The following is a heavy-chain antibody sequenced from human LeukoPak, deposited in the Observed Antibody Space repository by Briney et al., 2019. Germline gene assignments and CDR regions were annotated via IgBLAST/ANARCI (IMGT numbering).Heavy chain of an antibody. CDR1: GFTFSNYA. CDR2: ISGSGFTT. CDR3: AKAQLGIVVVPAAHFDY. Sequence: GGSLRLSCAASGFTFSNYAMSWVRQSPGKGLEWVSTISGSGFTTYYADSVKGRFTISRDNAKNSLYLQMNSLRAEDTAVYYCAKAQLGIVVVPAAHFDYWGQGTLVTVSS. J-gene: IGHJ4*02. D-gene: IGHD2-2*01. V-gene: IGHV3-23*01.